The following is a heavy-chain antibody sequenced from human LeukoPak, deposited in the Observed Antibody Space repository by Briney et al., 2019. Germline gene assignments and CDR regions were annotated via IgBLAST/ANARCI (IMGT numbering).Heavy chain of an antibody. V-gene: IGHV3-30*18. D-gene: IGHD4-23*01. J-gene: IGHJ4*02. CDR3: AKELRYYGGYDY. Sequence: GRSLRLSCAASGFTFSSYGMHWVRQAPGKGLEWVAVISYDGSNKYYADSVKGRFTISRDNSKNTPYLQMNSLRAEDTAVYYCAKELRYYGGYDYWGQGTLVTVSS. CDR2: ISYDGSNK. CDR1: GFTFSSYG.